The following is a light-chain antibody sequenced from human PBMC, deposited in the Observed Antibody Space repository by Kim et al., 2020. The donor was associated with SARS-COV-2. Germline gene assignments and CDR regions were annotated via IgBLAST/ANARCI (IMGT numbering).Light chain of an antibody. Sequence: VSPGERATLSCRASQSVSSNLAWYQQKPGQAPRLLIYGASTRATGIPARFSGSGSGTEFTLTISSLQSEDFAVYYCQQYNNWPETFGQGTKVDIK. J-gene: IGKJ1*01. CDR2: GAS. V-gene: IGKV3-15*01. CDR1: QSVSSN. CDR3: QQYNNWPET.